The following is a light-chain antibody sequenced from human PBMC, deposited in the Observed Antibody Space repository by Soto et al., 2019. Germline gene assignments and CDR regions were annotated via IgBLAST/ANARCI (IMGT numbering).Light chain of an antibody. CDR3: HQRQSWPRT. V-gene: IGKV3D-15*03. CDR1: QSASSN. Sequence: IVMTQSPATPSMSPGERATPSRRASQSASSNLAWYQQKPGQAPRLLIYQTSIRAAGIPARFSASGSGTDFTLTISDVQPEDFALYYCHQRQSWPRTFGQGTKVDIK. CDR2: QTS. J-gene: IGKJ1*01.